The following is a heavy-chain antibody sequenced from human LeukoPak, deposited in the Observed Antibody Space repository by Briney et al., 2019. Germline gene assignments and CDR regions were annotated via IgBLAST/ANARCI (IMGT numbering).Heavy chain of an antibody. V-gene: IGHV4-34*01. CDR2: INHSGST. Sequence: PSETLSLTCAVYGGSFSGYYWSWIRQPPGKGLEWIGEINHSGSTNYNPSLKSRVTISVDTSKNQLSLKLSSVTAADTAVYYCARALGYCSGGSCHYFDYWGQGTLVTVSS. CDR1: GGSFSGYY. J-gene: IGHJ4*02. CDR3: ARALGYCSGGSCHYFDY. D-gene: IGHD2-15*01.